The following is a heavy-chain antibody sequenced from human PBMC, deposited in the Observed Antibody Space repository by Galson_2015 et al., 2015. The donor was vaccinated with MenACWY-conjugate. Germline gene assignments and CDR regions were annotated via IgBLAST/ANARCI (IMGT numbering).Heavy chain of an antibody. D-gene: IGHD3-3*01. CDR2: IYPPDSDT. CDR1: EYSFSRFW. J-gene: IGHJ4*02. CDR3: AVAIYDFWSGYSFDY. V-gene: IGHV5-51*01. Sequence: QSGAEVTKPGESLKISCKGSEYSFSRFWIGWVRQMPGKGLEWMGLIYPPDSDTRYSPSFQGQVTMSADKSITTAYLQWSSLKASDTAIYYCAVAIYDFWSGYSFDYWGQGTLVTVSS.